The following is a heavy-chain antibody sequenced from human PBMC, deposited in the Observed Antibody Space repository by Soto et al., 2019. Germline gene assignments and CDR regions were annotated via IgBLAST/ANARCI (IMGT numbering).Heavy chain of an antibody. Sequence: SEALSLISNGPGGSINSYYWSWIRQPSGKELEWIGHTYYSGSTNYHPSLKSRATMSLDTSKNQFSLRLSSMTAADAAIYYCARRARQLGESSGGYYYYALDVWGQGTTVTVSS. CDR1: GGSINSYY. V-gene: IGHV4-59*01. CDR3: ARRARQLGESSGGYYYYALDV. CDR2: TYYSGST. J-gene: IGHJ6*02. D-gene: IGHD3-10*01.